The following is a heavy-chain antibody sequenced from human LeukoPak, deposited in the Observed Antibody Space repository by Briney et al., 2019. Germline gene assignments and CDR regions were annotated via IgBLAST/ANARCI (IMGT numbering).Heavy chain of an antibody. Sequence: GGSLRLSCSGFGLTLSRYGMSWIRQAPGDKLEWVAFLRFDGSEQYYADSVKGRFTIFRDDSTNTLYLQMDSLRTEDTAVYYCAKDLSGSVISSWGQGTMVTVSS. CDR2: LRFDGSEQ. CDR3: AKDLSGSVISS. J-gene: IGHJ5*02. D-gene: IGHD3-9*01. V-gene: IGHV3-30*02. CDR1: GLTLSRYG.